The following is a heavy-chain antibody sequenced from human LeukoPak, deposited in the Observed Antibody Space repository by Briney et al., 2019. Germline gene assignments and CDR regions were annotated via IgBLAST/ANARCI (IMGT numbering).Heavy chain of an antibody. CDR2: MNNDGRVI. V-gene: IGHV3-74*01. D-gene: IGHD3-16*01. CDR1: GFNFNNYW. J-gene: IGHJ4*02. Sequence: GGSLGLSCTVSGFNFNNYWMHWVRQAPGKGLVWVSRMNNDGRVITYADSVKGRFTISRDNAKNTLYLQMNSLRAEDTAVYYCAREFEATGFWALDYWGQGTLVTASS. CDR3: AREFEATGFWALDY.